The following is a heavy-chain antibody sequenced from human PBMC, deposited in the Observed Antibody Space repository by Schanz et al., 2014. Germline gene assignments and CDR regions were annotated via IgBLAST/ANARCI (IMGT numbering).Heavy chain of an antibody. CDR1: GFTVSSNY. J-gene: IGHJ4*02. Sequence: PGGSLRLSCAASGFTVSSNYMSWVRQAPGKGLEWVAIIWYDGSNKYYADSVKGRFTISRDNSKNTLYLEMNSLRAEDTAVYYCAKHVRSLTGNDYWGQGTLVTVSS. V-gene: IGHV3-33*06. CDR3: AKHVRSLTGNDY. CDR2: IWYDGSNK. D-gene: IGHD3-9*01.